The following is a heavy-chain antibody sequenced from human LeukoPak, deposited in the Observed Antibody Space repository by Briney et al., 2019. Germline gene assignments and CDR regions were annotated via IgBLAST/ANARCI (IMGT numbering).Heavy chain of an antibody. J-gene: IGHJ4*02. V-gene: IGHV1-69*05. CDR1: GGTFSSYA. CDR3: ARAYLGRNTPFDY. CDR2: IIPIFGTA. Sequence: GASVKVSCKASGGTFSSYAISWVRQAPGQGLEWMRRIIPIFGTANYAQKFQGRVTITTDESTSTAYMELSSLRSEDTAVYYCARAYLGRNTPFDYWGQGTPVTVSS. D-gene: IGHD1/OR15-1a*01.